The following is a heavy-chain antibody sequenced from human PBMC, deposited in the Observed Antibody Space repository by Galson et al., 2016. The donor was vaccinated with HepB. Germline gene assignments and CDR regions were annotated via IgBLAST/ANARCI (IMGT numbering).Heavy chain of an antibody. Sequence: SLRLSCAASGFTFTTSVMSWVRQAPGKGLEWVSSISDSGGDTYYADSVKGRFTISRDNSKNTLYLQMVSLRVEDTAVYYCAKDVIFGRWGQGTLVTVSS. V-gene: IGHV3-23*01. CDR1: GFTFTTSV. J-gene: IGHJ4*02. CDR3: AKDVIFGR. D-gene: IGHD3/OR15-3a*01. CDR2: ISDSGGDT.